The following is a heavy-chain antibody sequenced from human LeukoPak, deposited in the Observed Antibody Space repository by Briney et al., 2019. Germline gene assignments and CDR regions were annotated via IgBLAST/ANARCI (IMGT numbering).Heavy chain of an antibody. CDR2: ISSSGST. J-gene: IGHJ3*02. CDR1: GGSISRSTYY. CDR3: ARGPYSYDSSGAFDI. D-gene: IGHD3-22*01. V-gene: IGHV4-39*07. Sequence: SETLSLTCTVSGGSISRSTYYWGWIRQPPGKGLEWIGRISSSGSTNYNPSLKSRVTISVDTSKNQFSLKLSSVTAADTAVYFCARGPYSYDSSGAFDIWGQGTMVTVSS.